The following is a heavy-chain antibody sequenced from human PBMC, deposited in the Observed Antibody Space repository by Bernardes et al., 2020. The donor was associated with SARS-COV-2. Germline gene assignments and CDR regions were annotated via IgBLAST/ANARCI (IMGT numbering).Heavy chain of an antibody. CDR2: ISAFNGNT. Sequence: ASVKVSCKVSGYSLTSYGLSWVRQAPGQGLEWMGWISAFNGNTNYAQKVQDRVTLTADTSTSTVYMELRSLRSDDTAVYYCARGHPIQGYWGQGTLVTVSS. V-gene: IGHV1-18*01. D-gene: IGHD5-18*01. CDR3: ARGHPIQGY. J-gene: IGHJ4*02. CDR1: GYSLTSYG.